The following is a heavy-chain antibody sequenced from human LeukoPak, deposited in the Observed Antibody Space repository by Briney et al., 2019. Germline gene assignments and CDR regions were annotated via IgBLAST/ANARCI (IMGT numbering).Heavy chain of an antibody. CDR3: AARGGYDQYYFDY. Sequence: SVKVSCKASGFTFTGSAVQWVRRARGQRLEWIGWIVVGSGNTNYAQKFQERVTITRDMSTSTAYMELSSLRSEDTAVYYCAARGGYDQYYFDYWDQGTLVTVSS. J-gene: IGHJ4*02. V-gene: IGHV1-58*01. D-gene: IGHD5-12*01. CDR2: IVVGSGNT. CDR1: GFTFTGSA.